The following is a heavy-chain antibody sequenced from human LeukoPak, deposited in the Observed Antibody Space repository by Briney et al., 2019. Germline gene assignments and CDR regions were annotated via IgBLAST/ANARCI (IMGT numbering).Heavy chain of an antibody. Sequence: SETLSLTCTVSGGSISSGSYYWGWIRQPPGKGLEWIGSIYYSGGTYNNPSIKSRVLKSRVTISVDTSKNQFSLKLSSVTAADTAVYYCARGIDYGGNSWIDDAFDIWGQGTMVTVSS. V-gene: IGHV4-39*07. CDR3: ARGIDYGGNSWIDDAFDI. D-gene: IGHD4-23*01. CDR2: IYYSGGT. CDR1: GGSISSGSYY. J-gene: IGHJ3*02.